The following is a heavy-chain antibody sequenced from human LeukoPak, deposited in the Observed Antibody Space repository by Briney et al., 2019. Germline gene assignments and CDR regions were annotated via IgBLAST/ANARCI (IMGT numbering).Heavy chain of an antibody. Sequence: PGGSLRLSCAASGITFSASGMHWVRQAPGKGLEWLTFIQYDESSKYYADSVKGRFTVSRDNFRNTVYLQMNSLRAEDTAVYHCAREGGTVVISTLGYWGLGTPVTVSS. V-gene: IGHV3-30*02. D-gene: IGHD3-22*01. J-gene: IGHJ4*02. CDR2: IQYDESSK. CDR1: GITFSASG. CDR3: AREGGTVVISTLGY.